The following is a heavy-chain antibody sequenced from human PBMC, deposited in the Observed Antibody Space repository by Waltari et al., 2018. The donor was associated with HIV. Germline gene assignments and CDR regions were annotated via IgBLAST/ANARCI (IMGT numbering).Heavy chain of an antibody. J-gene: IGHJ4*03. CDR2: IWYDGGNE. Sequence: ASGFIFNKFGMHWVRQKPGKGLEWVAAIWYDGGNEYYADSVKGRFTISRDNSKNTLYLQMNSLRAEDTAVYYCARDWTITATTRVDFWGPGTLVTVSS. D-gene: IGHD1-20*01. V-gene: IGHV3-33*01. CDR3: ARDWTITATTRVDF. CDR1: GFIFNKFG.